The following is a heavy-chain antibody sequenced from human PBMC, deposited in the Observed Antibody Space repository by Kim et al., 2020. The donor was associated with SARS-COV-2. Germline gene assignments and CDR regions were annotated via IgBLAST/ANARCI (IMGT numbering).Heavy chain of an antibody. Sequence: SETLSLTCTVSGCSISSYYWSWIRQPPGKGLEWIGYIYYSGGTNYNPSLKSRVTISVGTSKNQFSLKQSSVTAADTAVYYCARERGSSSWYFKAFDIWGQGTMVTVSS. CDR2: IYYSGGT. J-gene: IGHJ3*02. D-gene: IGHD6-13*01. CDR1: GCSISSYY. V-gene: IGHV4-59*01. CDR3: ARERGSSSWYFKAFDI.